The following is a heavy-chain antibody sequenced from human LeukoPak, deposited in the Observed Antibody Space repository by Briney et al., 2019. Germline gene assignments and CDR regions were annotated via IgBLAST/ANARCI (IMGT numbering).Heavy chain of an antibody. D-gene: IGHD3-22*01. CDR3: ARASSYYDARALDP. CDR2: IYGGGNT. V-gene: IGHV3-53*01. Sequence: GGSLRLSCAASGFTVSSNYMNWVRQAPGKGLEWVSVIYGGGNTYYADSVKGRFTISGDNSMNTVFLQMNSLRAEDTAVYYCARASSYYDARALDPWGQGALVTVSS. J-gene: IGHJ5*02. CDR1: GFTVSSNY.